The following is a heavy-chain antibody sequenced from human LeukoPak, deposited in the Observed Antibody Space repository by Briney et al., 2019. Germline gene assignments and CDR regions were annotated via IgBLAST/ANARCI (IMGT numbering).Heavy chain of an antibody. Sequence: SQTLSLTCTVSGGSISSGDYYWSWIRQPPGKGLEWIGEINHSGSTNYNPSLKSRVTISVDTSKNQFSLKLSSVTAADTAVYYCARGRYYYDSSGPHYFDYWGQGTLVTVSS. CDR3: ARGRYYYDSSGPHYFDY. CDR2: INHSGST. V-gene: IGHV4-30-4*08. J-gene: IGHJ4*02. CDR1: GGSISSGDYY. D-gene: IGHD3-22*01.